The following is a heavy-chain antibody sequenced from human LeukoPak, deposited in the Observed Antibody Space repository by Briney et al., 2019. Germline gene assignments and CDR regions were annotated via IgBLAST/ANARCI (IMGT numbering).Heavy chain of an antibody. D-gene: IGHD3-16*01. CDR2: INSDGSST. V-gene: IGHV3-74*01. CDR1: GFTFSSYW. Sequence: PGGSLRLSCAASGFTFSSYWMHWVRQAPGKGLVWVSRINSDGSSTSYADSAKGRFTVSRDDSKNTLYLQMNSLRDEDTAVYYCARDDAYLRLGAWGQGTLVTVSS. J-gene: IGHJ5*02. CDR3: ARDDAYLRLGA.